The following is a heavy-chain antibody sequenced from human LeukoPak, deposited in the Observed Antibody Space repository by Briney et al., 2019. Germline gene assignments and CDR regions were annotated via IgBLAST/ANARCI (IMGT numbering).Heavy chain of an antibody. CDR1: GGSISSSSYY. V-gene: IGHV4-39*07. CDR3: ARVSYGDYLVDY. D-gene: IGHD4-17*01. CDR2: IYYSGST. J-gene: IGHJ4*02. Sequence: SETLSLTCTVSGGSISSSSYYWGWIRQPPGKGLAWIGSIYYSGSTYYNPSLKSRVTISVDTSKNQFSLKLSSVTAADTAVYYCARVSYGDYLVDYWGQGTLVTVSS.